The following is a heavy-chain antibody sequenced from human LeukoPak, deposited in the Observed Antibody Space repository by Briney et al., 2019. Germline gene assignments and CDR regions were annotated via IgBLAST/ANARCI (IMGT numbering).Heavy chain of an antibody. CDR1: GFTFSGHN. J-gene: IGHJ4*02. CDR2: VSISSGTI. CDR3: AQIKTEHTDF. Sequence: GGSLRLSCAASGFTFSGHNMNWVRQAPGKGLEWISFVSISSGTIYYADSVNGRFRISRDNAKSSLDLEMNSLRAEDTAVYYCAQIKTEHTDFWGQGTLVTVSS. V-gene: IGHV3-48*04. D-gene: IGHD1/OR15-1a*01.